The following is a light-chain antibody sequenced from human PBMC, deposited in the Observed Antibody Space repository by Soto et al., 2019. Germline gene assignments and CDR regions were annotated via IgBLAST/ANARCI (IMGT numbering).Light chain of an antibody. V-gene: IGLV2-14*01. Sequence: QSALTQPASVSGSPGQSITISCTGTSSDVGGYNYVSWYQLHPGKAPKLMVYEVSNRPSGVSNRFSGSKSGNTASLTTSGLQAEDEADYYCSSYTSSTAYVFGTGTKVTVL. CDR3: SSYTSSTAYV. CDR1: SSDVGGYNY. J-gene: IGLJ1*01. CDR2: EVS.